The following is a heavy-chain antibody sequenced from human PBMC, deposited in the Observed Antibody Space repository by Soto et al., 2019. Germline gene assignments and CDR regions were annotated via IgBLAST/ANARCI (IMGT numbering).Heavy chain of an antibody. D-gene: IGHD2-15*01. J-gene: IGHJ5*02. CDR3: ARDGGQYFSGGSCLGWFDP. CDR1: GYTFTSYY. Sequence: ASVKVSCKASGYTFTSYYMHWVRQAPGQGLEWMGIINPSGGSTSYAQKFQGRVTMTRDTSTSTVYMELSSLRSEDTAVYYCARDGGQYFSGGSCLGWFDPWGPGTLVTVFS. CDR2: INPSGGST. V-gene: IGHV1-46*01.